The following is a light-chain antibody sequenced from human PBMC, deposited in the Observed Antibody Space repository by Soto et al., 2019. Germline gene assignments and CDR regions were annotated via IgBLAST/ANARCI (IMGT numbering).Light chain of an antibody. CDR1: QSVSSSS. V-gene: IGKV3-20*01. CDR3: QQYKKGPQT. J-gene: IGKJ1*01. CDR2: DAS. Sequence: EIVFTQSPGTLSLSPGERATLSCRASQSVSSSSLAWYQQKRGQAPRLLIHDASSRATGIPDRFSGSGSGTEFTLTSSSLQSEDFAVYYCQQYKKGPQTFGQGTK.